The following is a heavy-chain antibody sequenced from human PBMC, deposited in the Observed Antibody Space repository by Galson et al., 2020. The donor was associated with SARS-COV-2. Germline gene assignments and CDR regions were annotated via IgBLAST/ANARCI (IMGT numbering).Heavy chain of an antibody. CDR1: GFTFSSYW. CDR3: ARDFWSGYYTGRAYYGMDV. J-gene: IGHJ6*02. V-gene: IGHV3-7*01. Sequence: TGGSLRLSCAASGFTFSSYWMSWVRQAPGKGLEWVANIKQDGSEKYYVDSVKGRFTISRDNAKNSLYLQMNSLRAEDTAVYYCARDFWSGYYTGRAYYGMDVWGQGTTVTVSS. CDR2: IKQDGSEK. D-gene: IGHD3-3*01.